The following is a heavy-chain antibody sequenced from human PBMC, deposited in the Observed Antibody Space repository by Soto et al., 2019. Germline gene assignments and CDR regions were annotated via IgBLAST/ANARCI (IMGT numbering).Heavy chain of an antibody. D-gene: IGHD6-6*01. J-gene: IGHJ5*02. CDR3: ARGRSSPNLAP. CDR2: LIPIFGAA. CDR1: GGTFTNYV. V-gene: IGHV1-69*01. Sequence: QVQLVQSGAEVRKPGSSGKVSCKISGGTFTNYVISWLRQAPGQGLEWMGGLIPIFGAANLAQKFQGRVTITADESTSTVNMELSSLTSEDTAVYYGARGRSSPNLAPWGQGTLVTVSS.